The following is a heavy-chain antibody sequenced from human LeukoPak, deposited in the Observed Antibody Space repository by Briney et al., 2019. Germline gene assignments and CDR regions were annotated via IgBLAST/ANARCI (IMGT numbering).Heavy chain of an antibody. V-gene: IGHV3-49*05. D-gene: IGHD3-3*01. J-gene: IGHJ6*03. Sequence: KSGRSLRLSCTASGFTFGDYAMSWFRQAPGKWLEWVGFIRSKAYGGTTEYAASVKGRFTISRDDSKSIAYLQMNSLKTEDTAVYYCTSDPPTIFGVVYYYYYYMDVLGKGTTVTVSS. CDR2: IRSKAYGGTT. CDR1: GFTFGDYA. CDR3: TSDPPTIFGVVYYYYYYMDV.